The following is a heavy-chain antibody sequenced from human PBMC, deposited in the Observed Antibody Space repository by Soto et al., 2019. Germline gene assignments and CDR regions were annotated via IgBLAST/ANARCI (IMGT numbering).Heavy chain of an antibody. CDR3: ARNPIGGYYYYFDY. D-gene: IGHD3-22*01. Sequence: PXGSLRLSCAASGVTLSSYGMHWVRQAPGKGLEWVAVIWYDGSNKYYADSVKGRFTISRDNSKNTLYLQMNSLRAEDTAVYYCARNPIGGYYYYFDYWGQGTLVTVSS. CDR1: GVTLSSYG. CDR2: IWYDGSNK. V-gene: IGHV3-33*01. J-gene: IGHJ4*02.